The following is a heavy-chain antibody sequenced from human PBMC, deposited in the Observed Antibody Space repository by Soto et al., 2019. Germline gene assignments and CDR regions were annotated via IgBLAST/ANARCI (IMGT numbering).Heavy chain of an antibody. V-gene: IGHV3-33*01. CDR3: ARVVGYSYGAYYFDY. J-gene: IGHJ4*02. CDR1: GFTFSSYG. Sequence: QVQLVESGGGVVQPGRSLRLSCAASGFTFSSYGMHWVRQAPGKGLEWVAVIWYDGSNKYYADSVKGRFTISRDNSKNSLYLQMNSLRAEDTAVYYCARVVGYSYGAYYFDYWGQGTLVTVSS. CDR2: IWYDGSNK. D-gene: IGHD5-18*01.